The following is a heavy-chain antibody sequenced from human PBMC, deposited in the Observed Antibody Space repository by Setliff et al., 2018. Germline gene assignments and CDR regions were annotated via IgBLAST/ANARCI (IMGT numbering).Heavy chain of an antibody. CDR2: IYFGGNT. CDR3: ARDASASDGRNAFDI. D-gene: IGHD1-26*01. J-gene: IGHJ3*02. CDR1: GGSISDNGYF. V-gene: IGHV4-39*07. Sequence: PSETLSLTCTVPGGSISDNGYFWGWVRQPPGKRLEWIGNIYFGGNTYFNPSFKSRVTMSIDTSNSQFSLKLSSVTAADTAIYYCARDASASDGRNAFDIWGQGTMVTVSS.